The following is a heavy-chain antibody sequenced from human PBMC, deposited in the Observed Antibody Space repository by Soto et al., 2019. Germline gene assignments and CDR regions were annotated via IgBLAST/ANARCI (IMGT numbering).Heavy chain of an antibody. CDR2: ISSGATNT. CDR3: AKDQIWEVPHFFDH. Sequence: GGSLRLSCAASGFTFSNYAMSWVRQAPGKGPEWVSTISSGATNTYYADSVKGRFTISRDFSQNTLYLQMSNLTAEDTAIYYCAKDQIWEVPHFFDHWGQGILVTVSS. V-gene: IGHV3-23*01. J-gene: IGHJ4*02. D-gene: IGHD1-26*01. CDR1: GFTFSNYA.